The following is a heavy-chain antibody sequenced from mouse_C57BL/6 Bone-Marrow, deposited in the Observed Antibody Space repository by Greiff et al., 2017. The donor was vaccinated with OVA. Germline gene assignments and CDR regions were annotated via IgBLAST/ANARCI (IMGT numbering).Heavy chain of an antibody. Sequence: QVQLKQPGAELVKPGASVKLSCKASGYTFTSYWMHWVKQRPGQGLEWIGMIHPNSGSTNYNEKFKSKATLTVDKSSSTAYMQLSSLTSEDSAVYYCARRALQGFAYWGQGTLVTVSA. J-gene: IGHJ3*01. V-gene: IGHV1-64*01. CDR3: ARRALQGFAY. CDR1: GYTFTSYW. D-gene: IGHD6-1*01. CDR2: IHPNSGST.